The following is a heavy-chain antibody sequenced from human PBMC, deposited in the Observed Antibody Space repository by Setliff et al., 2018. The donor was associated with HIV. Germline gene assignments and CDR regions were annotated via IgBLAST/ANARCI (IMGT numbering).Heavy chain of an antibody. CDR2: IYYSGNT. CDR3: ARLTIFGVVMATYYMDV. Sequence: SETLSLTCTVSGGSISSHYWSWIRQLPGKGLEWIGYIYYSGNTNYNPSLKSRVTISVDTSKNQFSLKLSSVTAADTAVYYCARLTIFGVVMATYYMDVWGKGTTVTVSS. D-gene: IGHD3-3*01. CDR1: GGSISSHY. J-gene: IGHJ6*03. V-gene: IGHV4-59*11.